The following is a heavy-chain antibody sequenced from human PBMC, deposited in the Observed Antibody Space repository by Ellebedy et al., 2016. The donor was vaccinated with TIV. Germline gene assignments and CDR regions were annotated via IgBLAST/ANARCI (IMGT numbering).Heavy chain of an antibody. J-gene: IGHJ4*02. CDR1: GGSISSSPYH. V-gene: IGHV4-39*02. D-gene: IGHD2-2*01. Sequence: MPSETLSLTCTVSGGSISSSPYHWGWIRQPPGKGLEWIGSISYSGGTYYSPSLKRRVTISVDTSKNHFSLKLGSVTAADTAVYYCGWDCSSTSCRGGYWGRGTLVTVSS. CDR2: ISYSGGT. CDR3: GWDCSSTSCRGGY.